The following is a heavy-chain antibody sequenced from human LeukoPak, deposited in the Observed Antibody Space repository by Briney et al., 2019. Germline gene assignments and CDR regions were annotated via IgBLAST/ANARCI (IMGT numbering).Heavy chain of an antibody. V-gene: IGHV5-51*01. CDR2: IYPGDSDT. CDR3: ARRQGCSSTSCPPDS. D-gene: IGHD2-2*01. Sequence: SGESLKISCKGSGYSFTTYWIGWVRQMPGKGLEWMGIIYPGDSDTRYSPSFQGQVTMSADKSINTAYLQWSSLKASDTAMYYCARRQGCSSTSCPPDSWGQGTLVTVSS. CDR1: GYSFTTYW. J-gene: IGHJ4*02.